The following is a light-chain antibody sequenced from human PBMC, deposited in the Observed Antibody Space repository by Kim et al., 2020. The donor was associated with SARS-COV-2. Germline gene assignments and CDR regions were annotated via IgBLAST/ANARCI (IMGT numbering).Light chain of an antibody. CDR1: SGHSSYI. J-gene: IGLJ6*01. CDR3: ETWDSRNV. V-gene: IGLV4-60*03. Sequence: SSVKLTCTLSSGHSSYIIAWHQQQPGKAPRYLMKLEGSGSYNKGSGVPDRFSGSSSGADRYLTISNLQSEDEADYYCETWDSRNVFGSGTQLTVL. CDR2: LEGSGSY.